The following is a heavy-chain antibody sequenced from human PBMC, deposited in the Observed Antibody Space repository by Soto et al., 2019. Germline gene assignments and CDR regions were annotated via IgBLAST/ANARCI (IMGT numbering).Heavy chain of an antibody. D-gene: IGHD3-10*01. CDR1: GGSFSGYY. CDR2: INHSGST. Sequence: SETLSLTCAVYGGSFSGYYWSWIRQPPGKGLEWIWEINHSGSTNYNPSLKSRVTISVDTSKNQYSLKLRSVHAADTAVYYCARGITIDAPDTYPFDSWGQGTLVTVSS. J-gene: IGHJ4*02. CDR3: ARGITIDAPDTYPFDS. V-gene: IGHV4-34*01.